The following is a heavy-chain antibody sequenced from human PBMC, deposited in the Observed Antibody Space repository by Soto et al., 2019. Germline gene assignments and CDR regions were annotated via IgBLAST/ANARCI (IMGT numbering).Heavy chain of an antibody. CDR1: GYTFTSYY. CDR3: ARDLVDGGQTNNFDY. J-gene: IGHJ4*02. CDR2: INPSGGST. D-gene: IGHD2-8*02. Sequence: QVQLVQSGAEVKKPGASVKVSCKASGYTFTSYYMHWVRQAPGQGLEWMGIINPSGGSTSYAQKFQGRVTMTRDTSTSTVYMELSSLRSEDTAVYYCARDLVDGGQTNNFDYWGQGTLVTVSS. V-gene: IGHV1-46*01.